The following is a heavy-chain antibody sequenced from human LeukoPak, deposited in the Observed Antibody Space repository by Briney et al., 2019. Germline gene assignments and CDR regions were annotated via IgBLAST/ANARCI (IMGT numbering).Heavy chain of an antibody. V-gene: IGHV4-61*02. CDR1: GGSISSSSYY. J-gene: IGHJ4*02. CDR3: ARERELLSFFDY. CDR2: IYTSGST. D-gene: IGHD1-26*01. Sequence: SETLSLTCTVSGGSISSSSYYWSWIRQPAGKGLEWIGRIYTSGSTNYNPSLKSRVTMSVDTSKNQFSLKLSSVTAADTAVYYCARERELLSFFDYWGQGTLVTVSS.